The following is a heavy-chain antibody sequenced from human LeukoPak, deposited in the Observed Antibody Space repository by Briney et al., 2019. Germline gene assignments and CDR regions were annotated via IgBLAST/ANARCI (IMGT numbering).Heavy chain of an antibody. J-gene: IGHJ4*02. Sequence: SETLSLTCAVYGGSFSGYYWSWVHQPPGKGLEWIGEINDSGRTNYNPSLKSRVTISVDTSKNQFSLKLSSVTAADTAVYYCATRLWDTSGWYFDYWGQGRLVAVSS. CDR3: ATRLWDTSGWYFDY. D-gene: IGHD6-19*01. CDR1: GGSFSGYY. V-gene: IGHV4-34*01. CDR2: INDSGRT.